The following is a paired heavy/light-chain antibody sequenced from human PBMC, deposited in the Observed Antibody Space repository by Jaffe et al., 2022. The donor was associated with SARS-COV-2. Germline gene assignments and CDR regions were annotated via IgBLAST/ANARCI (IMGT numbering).Heavy chain of an antibody. Sequence: QVQLQESGPGLVRPSQTLSLTCAVSGGSISSGNYYWNWIRQHPGKGLEWIGYISYSGTTYYNPSLKSRVAISVDTSKNQFSLNLISVTAADTAVYYCAGDTAASGIGSFDYRGQGTLVTVSS. V-gene: IGHV4-31*11. J-gene: IGHJ4*02. CDR2: ISYSGTT. CDR1: GGSISSGNYY. D-gene: IGHD3-10*01. CDR3: AGDTAASGIGSFDY.
Light chain of an antibody. V-gene: IGKV4-1*01. CDR2: WAS. J-gene: IGKJ2*01. CDR3: QQYYGIPYT. Sequence: DIVMTQSPDSLAVSLGERATINCKSSQSVLFSSNNRNYLAWYQQKPGQPPKLLIYWASTRESGVPDRFSGSGSGTDFTLTISSLQAEDVAVYYCQQYYGIPYTFGQGTKLEIK. CDR1: QSVLFSSNNRNY.